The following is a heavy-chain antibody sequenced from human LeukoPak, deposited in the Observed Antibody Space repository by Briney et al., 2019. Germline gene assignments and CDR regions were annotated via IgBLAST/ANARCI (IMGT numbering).Heavy chain of an antibody. CDR2: ISVYNGNT. Sequence: ASVKVSCKASGYTFTSYGISWVRQAPGQGLEWMGWISVYNGNTNYAQKLQGRVTMTTDTSTSTAYMELRSLRSDDTAVYYCARDNGVWSGYLFPYYYGMDVWGQGTTVTVSS. J-gene: IGHJ6*02. CDR3: ARDNGVWSGYLFPYYYGMDV. V-gene: IGHV1-18*01. CDR1: GYTFTSYG. D-gene: IGHD3-3*01.